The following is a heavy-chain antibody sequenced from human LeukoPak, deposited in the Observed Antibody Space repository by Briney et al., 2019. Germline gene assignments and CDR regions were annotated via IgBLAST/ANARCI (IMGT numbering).Heavy chain of an antibody. Sequence: ASETLSLTCAVSGGSISSGGYSWSWIRQPPGKGLEWIGYIYHSGSTYYNPSLKSRVTISVDRSKNQFSLKLSSVTAADTAVYYCARHTTMAAWHFEHWGQGTLVTVSS. J-gene: IGHJ4*02. CDR2: IYHSGST. CDR3: ARHTTMAAWHFEH. CDR1: GGSISSGGYS. V-gene: IGHV4-30-2*01. D-gene: IGHD5-18*01.